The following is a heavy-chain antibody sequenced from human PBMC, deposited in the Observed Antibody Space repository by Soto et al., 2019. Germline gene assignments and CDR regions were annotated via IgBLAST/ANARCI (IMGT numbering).Heavy chain of an antibody. D-gene: IGHD4-17*01. Sequence: SETLSLTCTVSGGSVTNSSYYWGWIRQSPGKGLEWIGSVYYRGRSYSKSSVKSRVTISADTSKNRFSLSLNSVTASDTAVYFCVSQRTTVPTQAYFDYWGPGALVTVSS. V-gene: IGHV4-39*01. J-gene: IGHJ4*02. CDR2: VYYRGRS. CDR1: GGSVTNSSYY. CDR3: VSQRTTVPTQAYFDY.